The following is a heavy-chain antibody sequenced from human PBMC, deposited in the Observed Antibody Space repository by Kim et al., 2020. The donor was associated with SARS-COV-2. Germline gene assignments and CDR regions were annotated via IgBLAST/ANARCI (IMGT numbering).Heavy chain of an antibody. CDR1: GGTFSSYA. V-gene: IGHV1-69*13. D-gene: IGHD6-19*01. J-gene: IGHJ5*02. Sequence: SVKVSCKASGGTFSSYAISWVRQAPGQGLEWMGGIIPIFGTANYAQKFQGRVTITADESTSTAYMELSSLRSEDTAVYYCARITGIAVAGKNWFDPWGQGTLVTVSS. CDR3: ARITGIAVAGKNWFDP. CDR2: IIPIFGTA.